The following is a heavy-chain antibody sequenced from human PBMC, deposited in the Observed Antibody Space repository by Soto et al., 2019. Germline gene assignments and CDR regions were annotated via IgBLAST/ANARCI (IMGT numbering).Heavy chain of an antibody. V-gene: IGHV4-34*01. CDR2: INHSGSA. D-gene: IGHD1-26*01. CDR1: GGSFSDYI. J-gene: IGHJ4*02. Sequence: QVQLQQSGAGLLKPSETLSLTCAVYGGSFSDYIWTWIRQTPGKGLQWIGQINHSGSANYNPSLKSRVTLSVHSSNSQFSLELSSATAADTAVYYCARGLISGSHYSGGWYYFDSWGQGTQVTVSS. CDR3: ARGLISGSHYSGGWYYFDS.